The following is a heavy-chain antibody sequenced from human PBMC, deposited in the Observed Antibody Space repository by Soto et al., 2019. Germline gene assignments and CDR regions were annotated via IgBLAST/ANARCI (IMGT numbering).Heavy chain of an antibody. CDR2: ISSSSSTI. Sequence: VQLVESGGGLVQPGGSLRLSCAASGFTFSSYSMNWVRQAPGKGLEWVSYISSSSSTIYYADSVKGRFTISRDNAKNSLYLQMNSLRAEDTAVYYCARDQYYDFWSGYYTWDYYYYYMDVWGKGTTVTVSS. D-gene: IGHD3-3*01. V-gene: IGHV3-48*01. J-gene: IGHJ6*03. CDR3: ARDQYYDFWSGYYTWDYYYYYMDV. CDR1: GFTFSSYS.